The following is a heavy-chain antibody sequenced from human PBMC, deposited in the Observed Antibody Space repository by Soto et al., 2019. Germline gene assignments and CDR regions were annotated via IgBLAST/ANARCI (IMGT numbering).Heavy chain of an antibody. CDR2: IYYSGST. CDR3: ARHNYGSGSTYFDY. V-gene: IGHV4-59*08. Sequence: VNPSLTCTVSGGSISSYYWSWIRQPPGKGLEWIGYIYYSGSTNYNPSLKSRVTISVDTSKNQFSLKLNSMTAADTAVYYCARHNYGSGSTYFDYWGQGTLVTVSS. CDR1: GGSISSYY. D-gene: IGHD3-10*01. J-gene: IGHJ4*02.